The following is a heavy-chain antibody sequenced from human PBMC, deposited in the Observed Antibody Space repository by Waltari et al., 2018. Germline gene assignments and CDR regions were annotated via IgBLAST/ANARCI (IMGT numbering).Heavy chain of an antibody. J-gene: IGHJ4*02. CDR3: GGGRSSCSGGSCYCDY. CDR2: ISSSISYI. Sequence: EVQLVESGGGLVKPGGSLRLSCAASGFTFSSYSMNWVRQAPGKGLEWVSSISSSISYIDYADSGKGPVTISRDNAKNSLYLQMNSLRAEDTAVYYCGGGRSSCSGGSCYCDYWGQGTLVTVSS. V-gene: IGHV3-21*01. D-gene: IGHD2-15*01. CDR1: GFTFSSYS.